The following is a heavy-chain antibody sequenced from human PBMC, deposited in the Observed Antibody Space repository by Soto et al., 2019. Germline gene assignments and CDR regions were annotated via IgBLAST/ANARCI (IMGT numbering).Heavy chain of an antibody. J-gene: IGHJ4*02. Sequence: GASVKVSCKASGYTFTSYAMHWVRQAPGQRLEWMGWINAGNGNTKYSQKFQGRVTITRGTSASTAYMELSSLRSDDTAVYYCARELRWWGRKGCDYWGQGTLVTVPQ. CDR1: GYTFTSYA. V-gene: IGHV1-3*01. D-gene: IGHD2-15*01. CDR3: ARELRWWGRKGCDY. CDR2: INAGNGNT.